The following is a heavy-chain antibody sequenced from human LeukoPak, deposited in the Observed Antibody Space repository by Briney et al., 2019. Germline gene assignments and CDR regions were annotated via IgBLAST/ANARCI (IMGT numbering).Heavy chain of an antibody. D-gene: IGHD6-13*01. CDR3: ARGKQQLVIDP. CDR2: ISSSSSYI. J-gene: IGHJ5*02. Sequence: RTGGSLRLSCAASGFTFSSYSMNWVRQAPGKGLEWVSSISSSSSYIYYADSVKGRFTISRDNAKNSLYLQMNSLRAEDTAVYYCARGKQQLVIDPWGQGTLVTVSS. V-gene: IGHV3-21*01. CDR1: GFTFSSYS.